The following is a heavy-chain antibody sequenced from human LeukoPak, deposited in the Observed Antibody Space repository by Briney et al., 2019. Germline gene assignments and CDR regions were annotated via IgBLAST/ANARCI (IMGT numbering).Heavy chain of an antibody. CDR1: GFTFSSYW. D-gene: IGHD3-9*01. V-gene: IGHV3-74*01. CDR2: INTDGSST. Sequence: PGGSLRLSCAASGFTFSSYWMHWVRQAPGKGLVWVSRINTDGSSTSYADSVKGRFTISRDNAKNTLYLQMNSLRAEDTAVYYCARNYDILTGLYYFDYWGQGTLVTVSS. CDR3: ARNYDILTGLYYFDY. J-gene: IGHJ4*02.